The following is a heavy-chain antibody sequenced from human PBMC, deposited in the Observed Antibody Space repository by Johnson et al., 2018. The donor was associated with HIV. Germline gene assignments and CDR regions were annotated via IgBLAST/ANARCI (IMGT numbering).Heavy chain of an antibody. CDR1: GFTFSSYA. J-gene: IGHJ3*02. D-gene: IGHD3-22*01. CDR3: AREARIVVVEPSDAFNI. Sequence: MQLVESGGRLVQPGGSLRLSCAASGFTFSSYAMSWVRQAPGKGLEWVSSVTGSGARTYSHYADSVKGRFTISRDNSKNTLYLQMDSLRAEDTAVYYCAREARIVVVEPSDAFNIWGQGTMVTVSS. V-gene: IGHV3-23*04. CDR2: VTGSGART.